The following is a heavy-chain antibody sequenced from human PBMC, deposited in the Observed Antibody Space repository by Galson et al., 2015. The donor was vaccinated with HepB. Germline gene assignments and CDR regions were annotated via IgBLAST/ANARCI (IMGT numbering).Heavy chain of an antibody. CDR2: IIPIFGTA. CDR3: ARTVPAAPMRQNWFDP. V-gene: IGHV1-69*13. Sequence: SVKVSCKASGGTFSSYAISWVRQAPGQGLEWMGGIIPIFGTANYAQKFQGRVTITADESTSTAYMELSSLRSEDTAVYYCARTVPAAPMRQNWFDPWGQGTLVTVSS. D-gene: IGHD2-2*01. J-gene: IGHJ5*02. CDR1: GGTFSSYA.